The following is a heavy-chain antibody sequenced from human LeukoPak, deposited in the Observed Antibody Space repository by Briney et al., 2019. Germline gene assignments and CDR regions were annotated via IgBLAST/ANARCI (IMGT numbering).Heavy chain of an antibody. CDR3: ARGPPSRPRDYGMDL. CDR1: GFTFSSYG. J-gene: IGHJ6*02. D-gene: IGHD2-2*01. Sequence: PGRSLRLSCAASGFTFSSYGMHWVRQAPGKGLEWVAVIWYDGSNKYYADSVKGRFTISRDNSKNTLYLQMNSLRAEDTAVYYCARGPPSRPRDYGMDLWGQGTTVTVSS. V-gene: IGHV3-33*01. CDR2: IWYDGSNK.